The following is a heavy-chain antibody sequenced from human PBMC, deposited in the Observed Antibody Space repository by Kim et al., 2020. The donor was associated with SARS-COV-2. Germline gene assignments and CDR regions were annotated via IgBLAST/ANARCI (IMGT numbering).Heavy chain of an antibody. CDR1: GFTFNGYW. V-gene: IGHV3-7*01. CDR3: ARGLSYSSGSYYSYYFDY. D-gene: IGHD3-10*01. CDR2: MNQVGTEK. Sequence: GGSLRLSCAASGFTFNGYWMSWVRQAPGKGLEWVANMNQVGTEKRYVDSVKGRFTISRDNAKNSLFLQMNSLRAEETAVYFCARGLSYSSGSYYSYYFDYWGQGTLVTVSS. J-gene: IGHJ4*02.